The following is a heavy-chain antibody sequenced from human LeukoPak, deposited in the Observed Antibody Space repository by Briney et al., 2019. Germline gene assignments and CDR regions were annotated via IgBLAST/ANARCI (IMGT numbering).Heavy chain of an antibody. V-gene: IGHV1-18*04. CDR1: GYTFTGYY. D-gene: IGHD3-16*01. CDR3: ARGVDAFDI. Sequence: ASVKVSCKASGYTFTGYYMHWVRQAPGQGLEWMGGIIPIFGTANYAQKLQGRVTMTTDTSTSTAYMELRSLRSDDTAVYYCARGVDAFDIWGQGTMVTVSS. J-gene: IGHJ3*02. CDR2: IIPIFGTA.